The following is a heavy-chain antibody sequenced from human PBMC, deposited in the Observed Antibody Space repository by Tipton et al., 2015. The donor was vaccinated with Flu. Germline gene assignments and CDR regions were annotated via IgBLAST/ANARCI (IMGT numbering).Heavy chain of an antibody. J-gene: IGHJ4*02. CDR1: GFTFSSNE. CDR3: ARQVVAPDY. V-gene: IGHV3-48*03. D-gene: IGHD3-22*01. CDR2: ISGSGRSI. Sequence: SLRLSCAASGFTFSSNEMNWVRQAPGKGLQWVSCISGSGRSIYYADSVKGRFTISRDNAKNSLHLQMNSLRAEDTAVYYCARQVVAPDYWGQGTLVTVSS.